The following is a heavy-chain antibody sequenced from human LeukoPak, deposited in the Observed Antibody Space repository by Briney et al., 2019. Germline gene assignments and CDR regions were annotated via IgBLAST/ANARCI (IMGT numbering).Heavy chain of an antibody. Sequence: SQTLSLTCAISGDSVSSNSAAWNWIRQSPSRGLEWLGRTYYRSKWCNDYAVSVKSRITINPDTSKNQFSLQLNSVTLEDTAVYYCARDPTQGIAVVGGFDYWGQGTLVTVSS. V-gene: IGHV6-1*01. CDR2: TYYRSKWCN. CDR1: GDSVSSNSAA. D-gene: IGHD6-19*01. J-gene: IGHJ4*02. CDR3: ARDPTQGIAVVGGFDY.